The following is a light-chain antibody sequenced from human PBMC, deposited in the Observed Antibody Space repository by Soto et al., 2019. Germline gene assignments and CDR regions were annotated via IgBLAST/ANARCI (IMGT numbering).Light chain of an antibody. CDR1: SSNIGAGYD. Sequence: QSVLPQPPSVSGAPGPRVTISCTGSSSNIGAGYDVHWYQQLPGTAPKLLIYGNSNRPSGVPDRFSGSKSVTSASLAITGLQDEDDADYYCQSYDSSLSGAVFGGGTQLTVL. CDR2: GNS. J-gene: IGLJ7*01. V-gene: IGLV1-40*01. CDR3: QSYDSSLSGAV.